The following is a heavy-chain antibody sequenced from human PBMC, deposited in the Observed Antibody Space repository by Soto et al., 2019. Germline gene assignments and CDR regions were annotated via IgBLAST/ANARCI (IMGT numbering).Heavy chain of an antibody. Sequence: ASVKVCCKASGYTFTSFYMHWVRQAPGQGLEWMGIINPSGTTTDYAQKFQGRVTMTRDTSTSTYYMELSSLRSEDTAVYYCARSLGYFDYWGQGTLVTVSS. V-gene: IGHV1-46*01. J-gene: IGHJ4*02. CDR3: ARSLGYFDY. CDR1: GYTFTSFY. CDR2: INPSGTTT.